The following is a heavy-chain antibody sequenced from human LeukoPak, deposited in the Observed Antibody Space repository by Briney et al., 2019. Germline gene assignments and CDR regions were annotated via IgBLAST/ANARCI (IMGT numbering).Heavy chain of an antibody. CDR1: GGSISSYY. D-gene: IGHD3-22*01. CDR3: ARVYDSSGYPVDY. V-gene: IGHV4-59*01. Sequence: SETLSLTCTVSGGSISSYYWSWIRQPPGKGLEWIGYIYYSGSTNYNPSLKSRFTISVDTSKNQFSLKLSSVTAADTAVYYCARVYDSSGYPVDYWGQGTLVTVSS. J-gene: IGHJ4*02. CDR2: IYYSGST.